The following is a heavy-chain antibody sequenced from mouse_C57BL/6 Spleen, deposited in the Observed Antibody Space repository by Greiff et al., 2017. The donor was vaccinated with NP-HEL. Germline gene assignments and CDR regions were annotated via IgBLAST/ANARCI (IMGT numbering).Heavy chain of an antibody. V-gene: IGHV5-4*01. Sequence: EVKLVESGGGLVKPGGSLKLSCAASGFTFSSYAMSWVRQTPEKRLEWVATISDGGSYTYYPDNVKGRFTISRDNAKNNLYLQMSHLKSEDTAMYYCAREGAPYDYDYFGVWGTGTTVTVSS. J-gene: IGHJ1*03. CDR1: GFTFSSYA. D-gene: IGHD2-4*01. CDR2: ISDGGSYT. CDR3: AREGAPYDYDYFGV.